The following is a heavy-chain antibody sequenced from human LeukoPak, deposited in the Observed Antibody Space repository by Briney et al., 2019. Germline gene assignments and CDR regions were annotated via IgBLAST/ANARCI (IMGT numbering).Heavy chain of an antibody. CDR1: GGSISSYY. Sequence: SETLSLTCTVSGGSISSYYWSWIRQPPGKGLEWIGYIYYSGSTNYNPSLKSRVTISVDTSKNQFSLKLSSVTAADTAVYYCARTGLEWLVDYWGQGTLVTVSS. J-gene: IGHJ4*02. V-gene: IGHV4-59*08. CDR3: ARTGLEWLVDY. CDR2: IYYSGST. D-gene: IGHD6-19*01.